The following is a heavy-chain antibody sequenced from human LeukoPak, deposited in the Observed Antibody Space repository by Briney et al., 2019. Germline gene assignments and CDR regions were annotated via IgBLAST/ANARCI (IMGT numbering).Heavy chain of an antibody. D-gene: IGHD2-15*01. V-gene: IGHV1-2*02. CDR2: INPNSGGT. Sequence: ASVKVSCKASGYTFTGYYMHWVRQAPGQGLEWMGWINPNSGGTNYAQKFQGRVTMTRDTSISTAYMELSRLRSDDTAVYYCARARTDIVVVVAASREFWFDPWGQGTLVIVSS. CDR3: ARARTDIVVVVAASREFWFDP. J-gene: IGHJ5*02. CDR1: GYTFTGYY.